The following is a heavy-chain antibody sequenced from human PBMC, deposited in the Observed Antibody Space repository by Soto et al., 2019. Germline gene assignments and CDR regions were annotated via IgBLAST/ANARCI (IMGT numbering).Heavy chain of an antibody. D-gene: IGHD1-26*01. J-gene: IGHJ4*02. CDR3: ARDEVGATYSFDY. V-gene: IGHV1-69*01. CDR1: GGTFSSYA. Sequence: QVQLVQSGAEVKKPGSSVKVSCKASGGTFSSYALSWVRQAPGQGLEWMGGIIPLFGTANYAQKFQGKITITADESTSTAYMERSSLRSEDTAIYYCARDEVGATYSFDYWGQGTLVTVSS. CDR2: IIPLFGTA.